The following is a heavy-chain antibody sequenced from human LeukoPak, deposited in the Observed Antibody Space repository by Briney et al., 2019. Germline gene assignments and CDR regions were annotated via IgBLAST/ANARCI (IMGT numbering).Heavy chain of an antibody. J-gene: IGHJ4*02. CDR2: IYYSGTT. CDR3: ARGGRYSSGWYPFGY. D-gene: IGHD6-19*01. Sequence: PSETLSLTCTVSGGSISGYYWSWIRQPPGKGPEWIGYIYYSGTTNYNPSLKSRVTISVDTSKNQFPLKLSSVTAADTAVYYCARGGRYSSGWYPFGYWGQGTLVTVSS. V-gene: IGHV4-59*01. CDR1: GGSISGYY.